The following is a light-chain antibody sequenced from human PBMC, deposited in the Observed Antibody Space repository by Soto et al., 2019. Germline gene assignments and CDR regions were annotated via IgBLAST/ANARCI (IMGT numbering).Light chain of an antibody. V-gene: IGLV2-14*01. J-gene: IGLJ1*01. CDR1: RSDIDAYNY. Sequence: QSALTQPASVSGSPGQSITISCTGTRSDIDAYNYVSWYQQHPGKAPKLMIYDVSNRPSGISNRFSGSKSGNTASLTISGLQAEDEADYYCGSYTTSSNDVFGTGTKVTVL. CDR3: GSYTTSSNDV. CDR2: DVS.